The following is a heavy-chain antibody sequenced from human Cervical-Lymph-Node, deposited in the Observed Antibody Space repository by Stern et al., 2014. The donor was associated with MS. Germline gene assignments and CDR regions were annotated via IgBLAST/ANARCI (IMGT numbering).Heavy chain of an antibody. CDR3: ARDNGGWSVDS. D-gene: IGHD6-19*01. Sequence: QVQLVQSGAEVKKPGASGKVSCKAFGYTFTSNKMHWVRQAPGQGLEWMGIINPGGGSTRYAQKLQGRVTMTRDTSTSTVYMELTSLRSEDTAVYSCARDNGGWSVDSWGQGTLVIVSS. CDR2: INPGGGST. V-gene: IGHV1-46*01. J-gene: IGHJ4*02. CDR1: GYTFTSNK.